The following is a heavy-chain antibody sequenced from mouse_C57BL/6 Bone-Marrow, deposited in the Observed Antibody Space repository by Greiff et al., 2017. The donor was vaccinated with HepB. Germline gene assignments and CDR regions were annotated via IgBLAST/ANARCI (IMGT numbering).Heavy chain of an antibody. CDR2: IWSGGST. J-gene: IGHJ4*01. CDR3: AKNIYYYGSPYAMDY. D-gene: IGHD1-1*01. CDR1: GFSLTSYG. Sequence: QVQLQQSGPGLVQPSQSLSITCTVSGFSLTSYGVHWVRQPPGKGLEWLGVIWSGGSTDYNAAFISRLSISKDNSKSQVFFKMNSLQADDTAIYYCAKNIYYYGSPYAMDYWGQGTSVTVSS. V-gene: IGHV2-4*01.